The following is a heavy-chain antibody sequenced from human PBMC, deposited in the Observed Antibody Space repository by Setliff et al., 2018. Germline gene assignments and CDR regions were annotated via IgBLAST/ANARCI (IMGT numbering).Heavy chain of an antibody. D-gene: IGHD6-19*01. CDR3: ARSGPYGMGVGNSGWYYRDY. J-gene: IGHJ4*02. Sequence: SVKVSCKASGGTFSSYAISWVRQAPGQGLEWMGGIIPIFGTANYAQKFQGRVTITADESTSTAYMELSSLRSEDAAVYYCARSGPYGMGVGNSGWYYRDYWGQGTLVTVSS. CDR2: IIPIFGTA. CDR1: GGTFSSYA. V-gene: IGHV1-69*13.